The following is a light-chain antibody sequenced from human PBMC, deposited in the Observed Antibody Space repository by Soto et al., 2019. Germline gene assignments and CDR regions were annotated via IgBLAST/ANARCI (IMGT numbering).Light chain of an antibody. CDR3: QQDGSSPET. V-gene: IGKV3-20*01. J-gene: IGKJ1*01. Sequence: IALTQSPGTLSLSPGERATLSCRVSQSVSSSYLAWYQQKPGQAPRRLIYGASSRATGIPDRFSGSGSGTDFTLTISRLEPEDFAVYYCQQDGSSPETFGQGTKVDIK. CDR1: QSVSSSY. CDR2: GAS.